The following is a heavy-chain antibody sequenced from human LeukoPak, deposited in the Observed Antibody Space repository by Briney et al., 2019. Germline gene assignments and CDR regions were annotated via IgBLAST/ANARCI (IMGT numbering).Heavy chain of an antibody. CDR3: VRSGFDYDWFDP. V-gene: IGHV1-69*08. D-gene: IGHD5-12*01. Sequence: SVKVSCKASGGRFSDSPIIRARQAPGPGPEWMGRIIAILDTAHYAQKFQSRFTITADKSTTTVYMELSSLRSDDTAVYYCVRSGFDYDWFDPWGQGTLVTVSS. J-gene: IGHJ5*02. CDR2: IIAILDTA. CDR1: GGRFSDSP.